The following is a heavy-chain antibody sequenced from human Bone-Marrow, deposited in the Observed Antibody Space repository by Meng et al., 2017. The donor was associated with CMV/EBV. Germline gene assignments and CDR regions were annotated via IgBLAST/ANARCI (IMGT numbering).Heavy chain of an antibody. CDR1: GFTFSSYW. D-gene: IGHD6-19*01. V-gene: IGHV3-7*01. CDR3: ARVRGWYVGWFDP. J-gene: IGHJ5*02. Sequence: GESLKISCAASGFTFSSYWMSWVRQAPGKGLEWVANIKQDGSEKYYVDSVKGRFTISRDNAKNSLYLQMNSLRAEDTAVYYCARVRGWYVGWFDPWGQGTLVTVSS. CDR2: IKQDGSEK.